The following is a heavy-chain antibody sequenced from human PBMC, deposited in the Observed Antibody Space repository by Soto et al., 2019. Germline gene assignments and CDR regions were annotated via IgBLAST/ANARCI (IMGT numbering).Heavy chain of an antibody. V-gene: IGHV4-4*02. J-gene: IGHJ4*02. D-gene: IGHD2-21*02. CDR1: GGSLNSSNW. CDR2: IYHSGST. Sequence: SETLSVTCAVAGGSLNSSNWWSWVRPPPGKGLEWIGEIYHSGSTNYNPSLKSRVTISVDKSKNQFSLKLNSVTAADTAVYYCARTFGPRATAIDGTSYWWTIDNWGQGTLVTVSS. CDR3: ARTFGPRATAIDGTSYWWTIDN.